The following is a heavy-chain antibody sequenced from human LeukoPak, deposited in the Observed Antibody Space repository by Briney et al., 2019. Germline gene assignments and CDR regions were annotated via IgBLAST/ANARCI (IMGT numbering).Heavy chain of an antibody. D-gene: IGHD3-3*01. J-gene: IGHJ3*02. V-gene: IGHV4-39*07. Sequence: SETLSLTCTVSGGSISSSSYYWGWIRQPPGKGLEWIGEINHSGSTNYNPSLKSRVTISVDTSKNQFSLKLSSVTAADTAVYYCARLEDPWDAFDIWGQGTMVTVSS. CDR3: ARLEDPWDAFDI. CDR1: GGSISSSSYY. CDR2: INHSGST.